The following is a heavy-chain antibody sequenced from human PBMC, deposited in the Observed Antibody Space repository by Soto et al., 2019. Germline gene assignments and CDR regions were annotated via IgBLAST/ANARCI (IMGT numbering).Heavy chain of an antibody. CDR2: IYWDDDK. V-gene: IGHV2-5*02. CDR3: AHRVLRTVFGLVTTTAIYFDF. D-gene: IGHD3-3*01. Sequence: QITLNESGPTVVRPTETLTLTCRFSGFSLTTSGVGVGWVSQSPGKAPEWLALIYWDDDKRYSESLKSRLTITKDPSKNRVVLTVANLDPTDTATYYCAHRVLRTVFGLVTTTAIYFDFWGQGTPVAVSS. CDR1: GFSLTTSGVG. J-gene: IGHJ4*02.